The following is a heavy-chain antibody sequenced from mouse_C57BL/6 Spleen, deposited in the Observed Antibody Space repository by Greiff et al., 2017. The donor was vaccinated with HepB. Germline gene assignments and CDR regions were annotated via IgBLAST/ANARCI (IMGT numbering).Heavy chain of an antibody. CDR2: IHPNSGST. V-gene: IGHV1-64*01. Sequence: QVQLQQPGAELVKPGASVKLSCKASGYTFTSYWMHWVKQRPGQGLEWIGMIHPNSGSTNYNEKFKSKATLTVDKSSSTAYMQLSSLTSEDSAVYYCARNYDYDGYDYWGQGTTLTVSS. CDR1: GYTFTSYW. D-gene: IGHD2-4*01. CDR3: ARNYDYDGYDY. J-gene: IGHJ2*01.